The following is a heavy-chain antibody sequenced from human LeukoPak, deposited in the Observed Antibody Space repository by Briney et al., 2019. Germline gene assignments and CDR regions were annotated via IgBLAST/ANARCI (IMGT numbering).Heavy chain of an antibody. CDR1: GCTISSYY. J-gene: IGHJ5*02. CDR2: IYYSGST. CDR3: ARVGQRNPRGYYDILSGYYKTWFDP. V-gene: IGHV4-59*12. Sequence: SETLSLTCTGTGCTISSYYWSWIRQPPGKGLEWLGYIYYSGSTNYNPSLQSRVTILANTSKNQFPLKLRSVTAADTAVYYRARVGQRNPRGYYDILSGYYKTWFDPWGQGTLVTVPS. D-gene: IGHD3-9*01.